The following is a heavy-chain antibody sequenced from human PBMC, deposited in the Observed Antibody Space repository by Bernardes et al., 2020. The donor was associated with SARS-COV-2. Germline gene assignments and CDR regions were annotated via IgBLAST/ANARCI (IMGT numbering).Heavy chain of an antibody. CDR3: ATSTGFRFDD. J-gene: IGHJ4*02. CDR2: IREDGNDK. CDR1: GFALSSYW. V-gene: IGHV3-7*03. Sequence: GGSLRLSRAASGFALSSYWMSWVRQPPGKGLEWVANIREDGNDKYYVDSVKGRFTISRDNPKNSLFLQMDSLRHEDTAVYYCATSTGFRFDDWGLGTVVTVSS.